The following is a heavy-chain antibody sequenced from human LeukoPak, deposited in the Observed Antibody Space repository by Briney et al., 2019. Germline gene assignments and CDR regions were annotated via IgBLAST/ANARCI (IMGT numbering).Heavy chain of an antibody. CDR2: INPNSGGT. Sequence: ASVKVSCKTSGYTFTDYYMHWVRQAPGQGLEWMGWINPNSGGTNYAQKFQGRVTMTRDTSISTAYMELSRLRSDDTAVYYCARVCSGGSCYGSTFDIWGQGTMVTVSS. CDR1: GYTFTDYY. D-gene: IGHD2-15*01. V-gene: IGHV1-2*02. CDR3: ARVCSGGSCYGSTFDI. J-gene: IGHJ3*02.